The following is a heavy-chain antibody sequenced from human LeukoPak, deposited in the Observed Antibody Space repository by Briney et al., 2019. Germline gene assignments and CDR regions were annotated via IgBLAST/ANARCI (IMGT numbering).Heavy chain of an antibody. J-gene: IGHJ4*02. CDR2: IIPIFGTA. D-gene: IGHD4-23*01. CDR3: ARDRNTVVTPTLDY. CDR1: GGTFSSYA. Sequence: ASVKVSCKASGGTFSSYAISWVRQAPGQGLEWMGGIIPIFGTANYAQKFHGRVTITADESTSTAYMELSSLRSEDTAVYYCARDRNTVVTPTLDYWGQGTLVTVSS. V-gene: IGHV1-69*13.